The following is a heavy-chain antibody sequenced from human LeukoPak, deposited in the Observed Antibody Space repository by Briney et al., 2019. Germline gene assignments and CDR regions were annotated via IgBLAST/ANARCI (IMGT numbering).Heavy chain of an antibody. CDR2: IRSKANSYAT. CDR3: TRTGGTYCSSTSCYTRHDY. Sequence: GGSLRLSCAASGFTFSGSAMHWVRQASGKGLEWVGRIRSKANSYATAYAASVKGRFTISRDDSKNAAYLQMNSLKTEDTAVYYCTRTGGTYCSSTSCYTRHDYWGQGTLVTVSS. D-gene: IGHD2-2*02. V-gene: IGHV3-73*01. CDR1: GFTFSGSA. J-gene: IGHJ4*02.